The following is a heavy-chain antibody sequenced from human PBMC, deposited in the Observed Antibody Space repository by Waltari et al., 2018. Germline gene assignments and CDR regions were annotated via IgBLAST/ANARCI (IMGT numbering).Heavy chain of an antibody. CDR3: ARGGAAAPWALDY. V-gene: IGHV3-9*01. Sequence: EVQLVESGGGLVQPGRSLRLSCAASGFTFDDYAMHWVRQAPGKGLEWVSGISWNSGSIGYADSVKGRFTISRDNAKNSLYLQMNSLRAEDTAVYYCARGGAAAPWALDYWGQGTLVTVSS. J-gene: IGHJ4*02. CDR1: GFTFDDYA. CDR2: ISWNSGSI. D-gene: IGHD6-13*01.